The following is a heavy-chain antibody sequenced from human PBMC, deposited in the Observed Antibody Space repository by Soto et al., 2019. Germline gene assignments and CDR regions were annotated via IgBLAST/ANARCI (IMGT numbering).Heavy chain of an antibody. D-gene: IGHD3-10*02. CDR2: IIPLFGEA. CDR3: ARGVYSVGPTDDYVTWPPLL. J-gene: IGHJ4*02. V-gene: IGHV1-69*01. CDR1: GGKFSTFA. Sequence: QVQLVQSGAEVKRPGSSVKVSCKASGGKFSTFAINWVRQAPGHGLEWMGGIIPLFGEATYARKFQGRVTLTADESTTSAFMEVSSLRSDDTAVYYCARGVYSVGPTDDYVTWPPLLRGQGTRITVTS.